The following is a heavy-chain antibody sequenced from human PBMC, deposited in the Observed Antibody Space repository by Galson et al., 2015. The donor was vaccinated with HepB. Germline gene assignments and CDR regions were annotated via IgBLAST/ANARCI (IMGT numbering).Heavy chain of an antibody. Sequence: SVKVSCKASGGAFSTYGVSWVRQAPGQGLEWMGQIIPLFGTPKYAQTFQGRVTITADEATSTVYMELGSLRSEDTAVYYCARGDPYFDNWGQGTLLSISS. CDR3: ARGDPYFDN. CDR2: IIPLFGTP. V-gene: IGHV1-69*13. J-gene: IGHJ4*02. CDR1: GGAFSTYG.